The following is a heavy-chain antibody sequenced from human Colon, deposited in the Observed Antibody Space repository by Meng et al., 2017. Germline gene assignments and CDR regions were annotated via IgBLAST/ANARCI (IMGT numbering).Heavy chain of an antibody. CDR1: GFAFSTYP. V-gene: IGHV3-23*01. CDR2: ITVNGGST. D-gene: IGHD1-26*01. Sequence: GESLKISCAASGFAFSTYPMSWVRQAPGKGLEWVSAITVNGGSTYYADSVKGRFTISRDNSKNTLYLQMNSLKAADTAIYYCAKEWELLHYGLDLWGQGTMVTVSS. J-gene: IGHJ3*01. CDR3: AKEWELLHYGLDL.